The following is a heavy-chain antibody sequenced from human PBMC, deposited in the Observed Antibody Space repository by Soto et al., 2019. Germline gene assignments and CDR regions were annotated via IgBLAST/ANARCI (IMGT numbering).Heavy chain of an antibody. Sequence: ASVKVSCTASGYTFTSYGISWVRQAPGQGLEWMGWISAYNGNTNYAQKLQGRVTMTTDTSTSTAYMELRSLRSDDTAVYYCARAGDYYDSSGHYYGDYWGQGTLVTVSS. V-gene: IGHV1-18*01. CDR3: ARAGDYYDSSGHYYGDY. D-gene: IGHD3-22*01. CDR2: ISAYNGNT. J-gene: IGHJ4*02. CDR1: GYTFTSYG.